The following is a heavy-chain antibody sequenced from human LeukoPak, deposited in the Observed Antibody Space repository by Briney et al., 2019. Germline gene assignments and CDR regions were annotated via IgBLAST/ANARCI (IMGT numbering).Heavy chain of an antibody. CDR1: GYTFTGYY. CDR3: ARELTTVTTHYNYYYMDV. CDR2: INPNSGGT. J-gene: IGHJ6*03. V-gene: IGHV1-2*06. Sequence: ASVKVFCKASGYTFTGYYMHWVRQAPGQGLEWMGRINPNSGGTNYAQKFQGRVTMTRDTSISTAYMELSRLRSDDTAVYYCARELTTVTTHYNYYYMDVWGKGTTVTVSS. D-gene: IGHD4-17*01.